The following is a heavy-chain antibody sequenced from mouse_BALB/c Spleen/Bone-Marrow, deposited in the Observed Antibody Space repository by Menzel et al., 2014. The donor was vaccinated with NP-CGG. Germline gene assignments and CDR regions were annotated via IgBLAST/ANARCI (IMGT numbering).Heavy chain of an antibody. CDR3: ARQENWALDY. D-gene: IGHD4-1*01. V-gene: IGHV5-9-3*01. CDR1: GFTFSDYA. J-gene: IGHJ2*01. CDR2: ITSGGGST. Sequence: EVKVVESGGCLVKPGGSLKLSCAASGFTFSDYAVSWVRQSPEKRLEWVATITSGGGSTYYPDSVKGRFTISRDNAKNTLYLQMSSLRSEDTAMYYCARQENWALDYWGQGTTLTVSS.